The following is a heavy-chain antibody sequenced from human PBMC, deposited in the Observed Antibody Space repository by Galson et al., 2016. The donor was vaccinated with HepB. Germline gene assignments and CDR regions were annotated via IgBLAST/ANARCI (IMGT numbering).Heavy chain of an antibody. CDR2: IYYTGST. CDR3: ARAHYDLSTGFYHPFDY. V-gene: IGHV4-39*07. Sequence: ETLSLTRSVSGGSINDKTHYWGWVRQPPGKGLDWIGNIYYTGSTYYSSTLEGRVTISTDTSKNQFSLRGTSVTAADTALYFCARAHYDLSTGFYHPFDYWGQGLLVTVSS. D-gene: IGHD3-9*01. J-gene: IGHJ4*02. CDR1: GGSINDKTHY.